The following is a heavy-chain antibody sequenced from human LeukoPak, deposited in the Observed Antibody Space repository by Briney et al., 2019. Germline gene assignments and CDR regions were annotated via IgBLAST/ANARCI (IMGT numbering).Heavy chain of an antibody. CDR2: INPNSGGT. CDR1: GYTFTSYD. CDR3: AIRTRDYYDSSGYNWFDP. D-gene: IGHD3-22*01. Sequence: GASVKVSCKASGYTFTSYDINWVRQAPGQGLEWMGWINPNSGGTNYAQKFQGRVTMTRDTSISTAYMELSRLRSDDTAVYYCAIRTRDYYDSSGYNWFDPWGQGTLVTVSS. V-gene: IGHV1-2*02. J-gene: IGHJ5*02.